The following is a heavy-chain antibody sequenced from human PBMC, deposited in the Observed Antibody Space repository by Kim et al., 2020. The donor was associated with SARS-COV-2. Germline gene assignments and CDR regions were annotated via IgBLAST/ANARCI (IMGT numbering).Heavy chain of an antibody. CDR2: ITAGNGNT. Sequence: ASVKVSCKASGYTFTSYAMHWVRQAPGQRLEWMGWITAGNGNTKNSQKFQGRVTITRDTSASTAYMELSSLRSEDTAVYYCARGPTDFDWLLMGGYGMDVWGQGTTVTVSS. CDR1: GYTFTSYA. V-gene: IGHV1-3*01. J-gene: IGHJ6*02. D-gene: IGHD3-9*01. CDR3: ARGPTDFDWLLMGGYGMDV.